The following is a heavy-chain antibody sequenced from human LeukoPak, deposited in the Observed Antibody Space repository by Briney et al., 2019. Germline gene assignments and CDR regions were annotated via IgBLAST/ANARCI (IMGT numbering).Heavy chain of an antibody. CDR3: ARVGIWSGKSNFGMDV. V-gene: IGHV1-18*01. D-gene: IGHD2-8*02. CDR1: GYTFTSFG. J-gene: IGHJ6*02. CDR2: ISGYNADT. Sequence: ASVKVSCKASGYTFTSFGISWVRQAPGQGLEWMGWISGYNADTSFAQKFQGRVSMTTDTSTSTAYMELRSLRSDDTAVYYCARVGIWSGKSNFGMDVWDQGITVIVSS.